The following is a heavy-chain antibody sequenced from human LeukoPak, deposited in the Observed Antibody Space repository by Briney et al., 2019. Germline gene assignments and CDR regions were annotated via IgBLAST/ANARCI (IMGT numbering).Heavy chain of an antibody. D-gene: IGHD3-22*01. CDR2: INSDGSST. CDR1: GFTFSSYW. Sequence: GGSLRLSCAASGFTFSSYWMHWVRHAPGKGLVWVSRINSDGSSTSYADSVKGRFSISRDNSKNTLYLQMNSLRAEDTAVYYCAKEGYYYDSSGYNYYYGMDVWGQGTTVTVSS. V-gene: IGHV3-74*01. J-gene: IGHJ6*02. CDR3: AKEGYYYDSSGYNYYYGMDV.